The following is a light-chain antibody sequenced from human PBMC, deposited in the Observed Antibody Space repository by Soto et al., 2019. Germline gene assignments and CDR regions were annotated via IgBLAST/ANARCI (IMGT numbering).Light chain of an antibody. CDR3: SSYTSSSTRV. CDR1: SSDVGDYNY. V-gene: IGLV2-14*01. J-gene: IGLJ3*02. CDR2: GVS. Sequence: QSALTQPASVSGSPGQSITISCTGTSSDVGDYNYVSWYQQHPGKAPKLIIYGVSNRPSRISTRFSGSKSGNTASLTISGLQAEDESDYYCSSYTSSSTRVFGGGTKLTVL.